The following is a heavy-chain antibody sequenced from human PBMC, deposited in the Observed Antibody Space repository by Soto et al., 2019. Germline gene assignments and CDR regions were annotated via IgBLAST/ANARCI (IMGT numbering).Heavy chain of an antibody. CDR3: AKDWAPTYYYDSSGYFWLFDY. J-gene: IGHJ4*02. CDR2: ISYDGSNK. CDR1: GFTLSSYG. V-gene: IGHV3-30*18. Sequence: PGGSLRLSCAASGFTLSSYGMHWVRQAPGKGLEWVAVISYDGSNKYYADSVKGRFTISRDNSKNTLYLQMNSLRAEDTAVYYCAKDWAPTYYYDSSGYFWLFDYWGQGTLVTVSS. D-gene: IGHD3-22*01.